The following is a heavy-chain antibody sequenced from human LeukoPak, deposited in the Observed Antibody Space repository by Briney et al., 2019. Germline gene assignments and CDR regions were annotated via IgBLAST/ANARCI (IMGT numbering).Heavy chain of an antibody. D-gene: IGHD3-22*01. V-gene: IGHV3-48*01. J-gene: IGHJ3*01. CDR1: GFNFNIYS. CDR3: ARDSGYHYDVFDV. CDR2: ISASGTTV. Sequence: GGSLRLSCAASGFNFNIYSLKWVRQAPGREREGVLYISASGTTVYYADSVKGRFTISRDDAKRSLYLQMNSLRVEDTAVYYCARDSGYHYDVFDVWGQGTKVTVSS.